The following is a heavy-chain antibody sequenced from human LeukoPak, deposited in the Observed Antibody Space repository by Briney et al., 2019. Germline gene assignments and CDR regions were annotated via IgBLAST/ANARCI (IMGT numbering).Heavy chain of an antibody. CDR2: ISGSGGST. CDR3: AKDPIVVVPAARVWDY. D-gene: IGHD2-2*01. J-gene: IGHJ4*02. V-gene: IGHV3-23*01. Sequence: GGSLRLSCAASGFTFSSYAMSWVRQAPGKGLEWVSAISGSGGSTYYADSVKGRFTISRDNSKNTLYLQMNSLRAEDTAVYYCAKDPIVVVPAARVWDYWGQGTLVTVSS. CDR1: GFTFSSYA.